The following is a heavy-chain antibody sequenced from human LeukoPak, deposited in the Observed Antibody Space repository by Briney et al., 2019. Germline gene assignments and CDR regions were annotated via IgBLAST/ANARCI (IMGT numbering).Heavy chain of an antibody. D-gene: IGHD6-19*01. Sequence: PGGSLRLSCAASGLTSSSYWMSWVRQAPGKGLEWVANIKQDGSQKYYVDSVKGRFTISRDNAKNSLYLQMNSLRAEDTAVYYCARDRGSSGWYEFDYWGQGTLVTVSS. J-gene: IGHJ4*02. CDR2: IKQDGSQK. V-gene: IGHV3-7*01. CDR1: GLTSSSYW. CDR3: ARDRGSSGWYEFDY.